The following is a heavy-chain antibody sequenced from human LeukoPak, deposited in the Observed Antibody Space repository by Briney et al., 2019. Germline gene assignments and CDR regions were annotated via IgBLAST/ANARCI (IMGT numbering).Heavy chain of an antibody. Sequence: PGGSLRLSCAASGFTFSSYAMSWVRQAPGKGLEWVSAIGGSGGSTYYADSVKGRFTISRDNSKNTLYLQMNSLRAEDTAVYYCAKIQDIVVVVAASFDYWGQGTLVTVSS. D-gene: IGHD2-15*01. CDR3: AKIQDIVVVVAASFDY. CDR1: GFTFSSYA. J-gene: IGHJ4*02. CDR2: IGGSGGST. V-gene: IGHV3-23*01.